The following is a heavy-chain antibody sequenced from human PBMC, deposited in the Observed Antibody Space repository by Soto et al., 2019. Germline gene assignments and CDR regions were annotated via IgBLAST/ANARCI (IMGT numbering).Heavy chain of an antibody. CDR1: GFTFSSYS. Sequence: GGSLRLSCAASGFTFSSYSMNWVRQAPGKGLEWVSSISSSSSYIYYADSVKGRFTISRDNAKNSLYLQMNSLRAEDTAVYYCARVGGRRLQDAFDIWGQGTMVTVSS. D-gene: IGHD4-4*01. CDR2: ISSSSSYI. J-gene: IGHJ3*02. CDR3: ARVGGRRLQDAFDI. V-gene: IGHV3-21*01.